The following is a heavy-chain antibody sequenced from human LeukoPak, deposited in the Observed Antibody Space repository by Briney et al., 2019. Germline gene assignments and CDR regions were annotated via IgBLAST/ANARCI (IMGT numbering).Heavy chain of an antibody. CDR1: GGTLSSYA. Sequence: SVKVSCKASGGTLSSYAISWVRQAPGQGLEWMGRIIPIFGTANYAQKFQGRVTITTDESTSTAYMELSSLRPEDTAVYYCARDPITMVRGVIRRALNYWGQGTLVTVSS. J-gene: IGHJ4*02. D-gene: IGHD3-10*01. CDR3: ARDPITMVRGVIRRALNY. CDR2: IIPIFGTA. V-gene: IGHV1-69*05.